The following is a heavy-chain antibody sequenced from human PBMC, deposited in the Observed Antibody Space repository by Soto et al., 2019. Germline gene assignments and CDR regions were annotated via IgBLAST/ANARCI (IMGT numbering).Heavy chain of an antibody. J-gene: IGHJ4*02. D-gene: IGHD2-8*01. CDR2: INPSVGST. CDR1: GYVCSSTH. CDR3: AKESCIDVVCYSSFDH. V-gene: IGHV1-46*01. Sequence: GAALKVSCKTSGYVCSSTHMNWLRQGAGQGLDWLGRINPSVGSTIYAQNCQGRVSLTSDSYTGTVYLELSSLRAEDSAVYSCAKESCIDVVCYSSFDHWGQGTQVTVSS.